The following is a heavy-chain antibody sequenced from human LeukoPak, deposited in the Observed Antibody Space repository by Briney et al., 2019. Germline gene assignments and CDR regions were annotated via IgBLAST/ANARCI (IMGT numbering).Heavy chain of an antibody. CDR2: INHSGST. CDR3: AREGSSSWHLTGFDP. CDR1: GGSFSGYY. J-gene: IGHJ5*02. V-gene: IGHV4-34*01. D-gene: IGHD6-13*01. Sequence: SETLSLTCAVYGGSFSGYYWSWIRQPPGKGLEWIGEINHSGSTNYNPSLRSRVTISVDTSKNQFSLKLSSVTAADTAVYYCAREGSSSWHLTGFDPWGQGTLVTVSS.